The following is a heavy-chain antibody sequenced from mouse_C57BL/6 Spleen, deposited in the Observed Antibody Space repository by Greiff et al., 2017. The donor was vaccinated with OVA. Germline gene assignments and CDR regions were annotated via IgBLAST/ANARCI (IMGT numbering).Heavy chain of an antibody. D-gene: IGHD2-4*01. V-gene: IGHV1-22*01. J-gene: IGHJ4*01. CDR3: AREDEYEKDDVDY. Sequence: EVQLQQSGPELVKPGASVKMSCKASGYTFTDYNMHWVKQSHGKSLEWIGYINPNNGGTSYNQKFKGKATLTVNTSSSTAYMELRSLTSEDSADYYCAREDEYEKDDVDYWGQGTSLTVSS. CDR1: GYTFTDYN. CDR2: INPNNGGT.